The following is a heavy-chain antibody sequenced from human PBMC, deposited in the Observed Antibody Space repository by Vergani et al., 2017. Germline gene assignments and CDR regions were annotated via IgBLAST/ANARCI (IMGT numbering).Heavy chain of an antibody. CDR3: TTDPRYCGDGACCWLRYHHYYGMDV. CDR2: IKSTFDRGTT. D-gene: IGHD2-8*01. Sequence: EVQLVESGGGIVQPGGSLRLSCVASGFSFRNDWMNWVRRTPGKGLEWVCRIKSTFDRGTTDYSADVKGRFTIPRDDSKNTLFLQMDGLKTEDIGVYYCTTDPRYCGDGACCWLRYHHYYGMDVRGQGTTVTVPS. CDR1: GFSFRNDW. V-gene: IGHV3-15*07. J-gene: IGHJ6*02.